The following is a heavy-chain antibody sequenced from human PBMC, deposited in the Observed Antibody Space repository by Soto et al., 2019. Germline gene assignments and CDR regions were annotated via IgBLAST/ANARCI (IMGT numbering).Heavy chain of an antibody. Sequence: QVQLQESGPGLVKPSETLSLTCTVSGAPITTTKWWAWVRLPPRKRLEWIGELSRGDERSSNPSLEGRLTMSLDKSSTHFSLKRTSVTAADTAIYYCATKTISYTWGVWGRGTSVTVSS. CDR1: GAPITTTKW. V-gene: IGHV4-4*02. D-gene: IGHD3-16*01. CDR3: ATKTISYTWGV. J-gene: IGHJ6*02. CDR2: LSRGDER.